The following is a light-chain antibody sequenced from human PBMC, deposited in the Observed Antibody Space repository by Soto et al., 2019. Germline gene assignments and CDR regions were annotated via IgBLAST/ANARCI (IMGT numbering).Light chain of an antibody. Sequence: DIQMTQSPSSLSASVGDRVTITCRASQGISNYLAWYQQKPGKVPKLLIYAASTLQSGVPYRFSGSGSGTHFTLTISSLQPEDVATYYCRKYISAPRTFGQGTKVQIK. V-gene: IGKV1-27*01. CDR3: RKYISAPRT. CDR1: QGISNY. J-gene: IGKJ1*01. CDR2: AAS.